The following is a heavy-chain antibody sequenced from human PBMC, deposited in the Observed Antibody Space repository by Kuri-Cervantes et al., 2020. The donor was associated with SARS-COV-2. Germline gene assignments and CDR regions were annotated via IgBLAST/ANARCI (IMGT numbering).Heavy chain of an antibody. Sequence: GGSLRLSCAASGFTFSSYGMYWVRQAPGKGLVWVSRVNNDGSTTTYADSVKGRFTISRDNAKNSLCLQMNSLRAEDTAVYYCARVGTMISSGTRGDYWGQGTLVTVSS. CDR1: GFTFSSYG. V-gene: IGHV3-74*01. CDR2: VNNDGSTT. D-gene: IGHD3-22*01. CDR3: ARVGTMISSGTRGDY. J-gene: IGHJ4*02.